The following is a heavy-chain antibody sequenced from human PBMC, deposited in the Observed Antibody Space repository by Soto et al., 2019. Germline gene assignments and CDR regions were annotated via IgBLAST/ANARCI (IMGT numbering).Heavy chain of an antibody. J-gene: IGHJ5*02. CDR2: IYYSGST. Sequence: SETLSLTCTVSGGSISSYYWSWIRQPPGKGLEWIGYIYYSGSTNYNPSLKSRVTISVDTSKNQFSLKLSSVTAADTAVYYCARLRCGGDCSPKNWFDPWGQGTRVTVS. CDR3: ARLRCGGDCSPKNWFDP. CDR1: GGSISSYY. V-gene: IGHV4-59*08. D-gene: IGHD2-21*02.